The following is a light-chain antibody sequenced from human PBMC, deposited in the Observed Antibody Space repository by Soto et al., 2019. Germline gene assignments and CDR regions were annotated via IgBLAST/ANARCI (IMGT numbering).Light chain of an antibody. CDR1: SSDVGGYKY. CDR2: EVR. Sequence: QSVLTQPASVSGSPGQSITISCTGTSSDVGGYKYVSWYQQHPDKAPKLMIYEVRNRPSGISSRFSGSRSGNTASLTISGLQPEDEGDYYCSAYTARSTLVFGGGTKLTVL. J-gene: IGLJ3*02. CDR3: SAYTARSTLV. V-gene: IGLV2-14*01.